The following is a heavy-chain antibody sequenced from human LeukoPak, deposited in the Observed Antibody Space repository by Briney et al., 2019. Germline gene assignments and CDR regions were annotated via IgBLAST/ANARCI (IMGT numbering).Heavy chain of an antibody. J-gene: IGHJ6*02. Sequence: GGSLRLSCAASGFTFSSYAMSWVRQAPGKGLEWVSAISGSGGSTYYADSVKGRYTISRDNSKNTLYLQMNSLRAEDTAVYSCARDLVAGYSFYYHGMDVWGQGTTVTVSS. D-gene: IGHD2-15*01. V-gene: IGHV3-23*01. CDR1: GFTFSSYA. CDR3: ARDLVAGYSFYYHGMDV. CDR2: ISGSGGST.